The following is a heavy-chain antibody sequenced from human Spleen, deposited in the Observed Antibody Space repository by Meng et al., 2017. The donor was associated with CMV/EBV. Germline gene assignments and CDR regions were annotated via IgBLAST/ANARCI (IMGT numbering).Heavy chain of an antibody. V-gene: IGHV3-74*01. CDR3: ARDVTYYDFSSGYYHYYGMDV. CDR1: RFTFSNYW. Sequence: GGSLRLSCAASRFTFSNYWMHWVRQAPGKGLVWVSRINSDGSGTSYADSVKGRFTISRDNAKNTLYLQMNSLRAEDTARYYCARDVTYYDFSSGYYHYYGMDVWGQGTTVTVSS. CDR2: INSDGSGT. D-gene: IGHD3-3*01. J-gene: IGHJ6*02.